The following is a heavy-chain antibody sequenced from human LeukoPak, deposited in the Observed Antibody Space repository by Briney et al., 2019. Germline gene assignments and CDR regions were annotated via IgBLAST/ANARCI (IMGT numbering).Heavy chain of an antibody. D-gene: IGHD2-2*01. V-gene: IGHV1-2*02. Sequence: GASVTLSFSASGYTFTVYYMHWVRQAPGQGQEWVGWINLNSGGTNYSQKVQGRVTMTRDRAISTAYMDLSRLRSGDTAVSYCAREEGGSSTHDSWDQGPLVTVTA. CDR1: GYTFTVYY. CDR3: AREEGGSSTHDS. CDR2: INLNSGGT. J-gene: IGHJ4*02.